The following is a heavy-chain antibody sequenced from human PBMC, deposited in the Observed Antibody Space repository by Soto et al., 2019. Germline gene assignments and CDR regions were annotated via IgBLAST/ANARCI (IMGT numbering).Heavy chain of an antibody. CDR1: GFTFSNYA. J-gene: IGHJ4*02. Sequence: EVQGLESGGGLVQPGGSLRLSCAASGFTFSNYAVSWVRQSPGRGLEWAAAISDKGGSTKYADSVNGRFTISRDDSRTTLSLQMDTLRAEDTAVYYCARLPYSYVSLYFFDFWGQGSLVTVSS. D-gene: IGHD5-18*01. CDR2: ISDKGGST. V-gene: IGHV3-23*01. CDR3: ARLPYSYVSLYFFDF.